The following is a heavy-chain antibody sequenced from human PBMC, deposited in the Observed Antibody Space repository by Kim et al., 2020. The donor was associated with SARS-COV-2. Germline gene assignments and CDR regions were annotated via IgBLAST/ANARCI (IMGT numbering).Heavy chain of an antibody. J-gene: IGHJ6*02. V-gene: IGHV1-18*01. CDR2: ISAYNGNT. CDR1: GYTFTSYG. Sequence: ASVKVSCKASGYTFTSYGISWVRQAPGQGLEWMGWISAYNGNTNYAQKLQGRVTMTTDTSTSTAYMELRSLRSDDTAVYYCARDRRSRQQQLVRGGYYGMDVWGQGTTVTVSS. CDR3: ARDRRSRQQQLVRGGYYGMDV. D-gene: IGHD6-13*01.